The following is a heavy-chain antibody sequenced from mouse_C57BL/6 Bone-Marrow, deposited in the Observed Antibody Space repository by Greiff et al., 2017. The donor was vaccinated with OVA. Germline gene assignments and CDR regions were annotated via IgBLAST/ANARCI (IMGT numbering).Heavy chain of an antibody. CDR3: TRRGDPAWFAY. CDR1: GYTFTDYE. CDR2: IDPETGGT. J-gene: IGHJ3*01. Sequence: QVQLQQSGAELVRPGASVTLSCKASGYTFTDYEMHWVKQTPVHGLEWIGAIDPETGGTAYNQKFKGKAILTADKSSSTAYMELRSLTFEDSAVYYCTRRGDPAWFAYWGQGTLVTVSA. V-gene: IGHV1-15*01.